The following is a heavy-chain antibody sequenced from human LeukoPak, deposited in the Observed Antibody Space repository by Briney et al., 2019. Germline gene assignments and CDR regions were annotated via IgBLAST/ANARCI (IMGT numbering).Heavy chain of an antibody. J-gene: IGHJ4*02. D-gene: IGHD4-17*01. CDR2: TYYRSKWYN. CDR3: ARDLHGDLNFDY. CDR1: GDSVSSNSAA. Sequence: SQTLSLTCAISGDSVSSNSAAWSWIRQSPSRGLEWLGRTYYRSKWYNNHAVSVRSRITINPDTSKNQFSLQLNSVTPEDTAVYYCARDLHGDLNFDYWGQGTLVTVSS. V-gene: IGHV6-1*01.